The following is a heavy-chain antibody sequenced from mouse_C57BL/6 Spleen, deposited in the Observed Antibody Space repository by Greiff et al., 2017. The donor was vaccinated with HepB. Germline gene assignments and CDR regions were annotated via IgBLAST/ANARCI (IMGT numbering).Heavy chain of an antibody. CDR1: GYAFSSSW. CDR3: ASPYYGSSYDWYFDV. CDR2: IYPGDGDT. Sequence: QVQLQQSGPELVKPGASVKISCKASGYAFSSSWMNWVKQRPGKGLEWIGRIYPGDGDTNYNGKFKGKATLTADKSSSTAYMHLSSLTSEDSAVYFCASPYYGSSYDWYFDVWGTGTTVTVSS. V-gene: IGHV1-82*01. J-gene: IGHJ1*03. D-gene: IGHD1-1*01.